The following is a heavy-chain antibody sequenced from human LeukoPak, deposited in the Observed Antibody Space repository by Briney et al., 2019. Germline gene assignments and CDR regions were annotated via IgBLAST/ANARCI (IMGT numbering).Heavy chain of an antibody. V-gene: IGHV4-39*01. J-gene: IGHJ4*02. CDR3: ARREEFVFPVVVTPFDY. Sequence: SETLSLTCTVSGGSISSSSYYWGWIRQPPGKGLEWIVSIYYSGSTYYNPSLKSRVTISVDTSKNLFSLKLSSVTAADTAVYYCARREEFVFPVVVTPFDYWGQGTLVTVSS. CDR1: GGSISSSSYY. D-gene: IGHD3-22*01. CDR2: IYYSGST.